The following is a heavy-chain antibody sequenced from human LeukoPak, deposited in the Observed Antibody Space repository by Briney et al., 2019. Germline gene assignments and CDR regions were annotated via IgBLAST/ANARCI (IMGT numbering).Heavy chain of an antibody. Sequence: GGSLKLSCAASGFTFSGSAMHWVRQASGKGLEWVGRIRSKANSYATAYAASVKGRFTISRDDSKNTAYLQMNSLKTEDTAVYYCTSQRWLPQLKDYWGQGTLVTVSS. CDR3: TSQRWLPQLKDY. J-gene: IGHJ4*02. CDR1: GFTFSGSA. D-gene: IGHD5-24*01. V-gene: IGHV3-73*01. CDR2: IRSKANSYAT.